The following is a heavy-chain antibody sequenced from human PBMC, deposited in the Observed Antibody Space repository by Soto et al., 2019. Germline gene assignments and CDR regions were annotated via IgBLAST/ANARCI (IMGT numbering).Heavy chain of an antibody. Sequence: AGSLRLSCAASGFIFSPYGIHWVRQAPGKGLEWVAIIRNDGSDKYYAESVTGRFTISRDNSKNTVYLQMNRLRADDTALYSCARAPRMAPFDIWGRGTMVTVSS. V-gene: IGHV3-33*01. CDR3: ARAPRMAPFDI. J-gene: IGHJ3*02. CDR2: IRNDGSDK. CDR1: GFIFSPYG.